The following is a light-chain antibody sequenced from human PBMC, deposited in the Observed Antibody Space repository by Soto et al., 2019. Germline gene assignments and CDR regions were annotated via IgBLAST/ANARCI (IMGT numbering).Light chain of an antibody. V-gene: IGLV2-14*01. J-gene: IGLJ1*01. Sequence: QSVLTQPASVSGSPGQSITISCTGTSSDISIYNYVSWYQQHPGKAPKLIIYEVSNRPSGISNRFSGAKSGNTASLTISGLQVEDEDDYYCCSYKSSNNYVFGAGTKVTVL. CDR2: EVS. CDR3: CSYKSSNNYV. CDR1: SSDISIYNY.